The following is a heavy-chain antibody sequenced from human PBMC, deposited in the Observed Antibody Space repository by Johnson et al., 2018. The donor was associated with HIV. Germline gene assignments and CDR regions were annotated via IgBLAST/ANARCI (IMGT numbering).Heavy chain of an antibody. V-gene: IGHV3-30-3*01. CDR1: GFTFSSYA. CDR2: ILYDGSNK. J-gene: IGHJ3*02. CDR3: ASTSSGWFYAFDI. Sequence: QVQLVESGGGVVQPGRSLRLSCAASGFTFSSYAMHWVRQAPGKGLEWVAVILYDGSNKYYADSVKGRFTISRDNSKNTLYLQMNSLRAEDTAVYYCASTSSGWFYAFDIWGQGTMVTVSS. D-gene: IGHD6-19*01.